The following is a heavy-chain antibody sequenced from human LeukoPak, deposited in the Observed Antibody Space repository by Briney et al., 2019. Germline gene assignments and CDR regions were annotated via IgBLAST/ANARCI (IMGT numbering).Heavy chain of an antibody. V-gene: IGHV3-23*01. J-gene: IGHJ4*02. Sequence: GGSLRLSCAASGFTFSNNAMSWVRQAPGKGLEWVSAISSSGGGTYYADSVKGRFTISRDNSRNTLYLQMNSLSVEDTAVYFCTRGRPAHYFDSWGPGTLVTVS. CDR1: GFTFSNNA. D-gene: IGHD6-6*01. CDR3: TRGRPAHYFDS. CDR2: ISSSGGGT.